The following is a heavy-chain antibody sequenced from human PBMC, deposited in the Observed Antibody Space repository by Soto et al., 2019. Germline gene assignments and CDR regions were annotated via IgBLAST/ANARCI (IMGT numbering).Heavy chain of an antibody. J-gene: IGHJ5*02. Sequence: GGSLRLSCAASGFTFSSYSMTWVRQAPGKGLEWVSSISSSSSYIYYADSVKGRFTISRDNAKNSLYLQMNSLRAEDTAVYYCARVRNPGGGFDPWGQGTLVTVSS. CDR1: GFTFSSYS. D-gene: IGHD1-1*01. CDR2: ISSSSSYI. V-gene: IGHV3-21*01. CDR3: ARVRNPGGGFDP.